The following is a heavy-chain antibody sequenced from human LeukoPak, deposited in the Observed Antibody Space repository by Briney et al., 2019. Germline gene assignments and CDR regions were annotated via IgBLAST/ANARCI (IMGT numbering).Heavy chain of an antibody. D-gene: IGHD3-9*01. V-gene: IGHV3-48*01. CDR3: ARERDGRRSYYDILPGYYSRRQYGMDV. J-gene: IGHJ6*02. CDR1: GFTFSRYS. Sequence: GGSLRLSCAASGFTFSRYSMNWVRQAPGEGLEWVSYISSSSSTIYYADSVKGRCTISTDKAKSSLYLQMNSLRAEDTAVYYCARERDGRRSYYDILPGYYSRRQYGMDVWGQGTTVTVSS. CDR2: ISSSSSTI.